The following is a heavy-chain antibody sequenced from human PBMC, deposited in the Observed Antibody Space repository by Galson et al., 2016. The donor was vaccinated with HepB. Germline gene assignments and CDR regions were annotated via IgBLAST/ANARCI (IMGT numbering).Heavy chain of an antibody. D-gene: IGHD6-6*01. Sequence: SLRLSCAASGFTFSGHAIPWVRQAPGKRLEWLSAISGGGDKTFYADSLRGRFTISRDNSQNTVYLQMNSLRAEDTAIYYCAKDCGSSSFYWFDVWGQGTLVTVSS. V-gene: IGHV3-23*01. CDR3: AKDCGSSSFYWFDV. CDR1: GFTFSGHA. J-gene: IGHJ5*02. CDR2: ISGGGDKT.